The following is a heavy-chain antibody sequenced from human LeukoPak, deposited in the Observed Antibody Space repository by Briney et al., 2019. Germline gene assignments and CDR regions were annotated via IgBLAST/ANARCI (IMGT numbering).Heavy chain of an antibody. CDR2: ISSSSSYI. Sequence: PGGSLRLSCAASGFTFSSYSINWVRQAPGKGLEWVSSISSSSSYIYYADSVKGRFTISRDNAKNSLYLQMNSLRAEDTAVYYCARDRYDNSDAFDIWGQGTMVTVSS. J-gene: IGHJ3*02. D-gene: IGHD3-9*01. CDR3: ARDRYDNSDAFDI. V-gene: IGHV3-21*01. CDR1: GFTFSSYS.